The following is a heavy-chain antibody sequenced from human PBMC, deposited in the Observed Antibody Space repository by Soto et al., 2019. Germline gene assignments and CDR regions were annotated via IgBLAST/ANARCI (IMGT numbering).Heavy chain of an antibody. CDR1: GFTFSSYS. J-gene: IGHJ4*02. CDR2: ISSSSSYI. Sequence: EVQLVESGGGLVQPGGSLRLSCAASGFTFSSYSMKWVRQAPGKGLEWVSSISSSSSYIYYADSVKGRFTISRDNAKNSLYLQMNSLRAEDTAVYYCARELGQKFDYWGQGTLVTVSS. V-gene: IGHV3-21*01. CDR3: ARELGQKFDY.